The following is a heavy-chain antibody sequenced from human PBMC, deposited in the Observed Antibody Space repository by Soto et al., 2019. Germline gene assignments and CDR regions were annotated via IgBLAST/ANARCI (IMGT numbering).Heavy chain of an antibody. J-gene: IGHJ5*02. Sequence: ETLSLTCTVSGGSISSYYWSWIRQPPGKGLEWIGYIYYSGSTNYNPSLKSRVTISVDTSKNQFSLKLSSVTAADTAVYYCARSAAASIPIFGVVHGTNWFDPWGQGTLVTVSS. V-gene: IGHV4-59*01. CDR2: IYYSGST. CDR1: GGSISSYY. CDR3: ARSAAASIPIFGVVHGTNWFDP. D-gene: IGHD3-3*01.